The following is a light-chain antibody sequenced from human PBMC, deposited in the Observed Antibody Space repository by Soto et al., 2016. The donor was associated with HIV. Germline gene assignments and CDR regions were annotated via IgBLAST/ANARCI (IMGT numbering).Light chain of an antibody. CDR2: QDT. CDR1: KLGDKY. Sequence: SYGLTQPPSVSVSPGQTATITCSGDKLGDKYTCWYQQKPGQSPVLVIYQDTKRPSGIPERFSGSNSGNTATLTISETLSMDEADYYCQAWDSRAVIFGGGPRLTVL. CDR3: QAWDSRAVI. V-gene: IGLV3-1*01. J-gene: IGLJ2*01.